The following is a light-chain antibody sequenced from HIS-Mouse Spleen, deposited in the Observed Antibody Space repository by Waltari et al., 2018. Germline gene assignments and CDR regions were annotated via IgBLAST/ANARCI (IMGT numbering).Light chain of an antibody. V-gene: IGLV1-47*01. CDR1: SSNIGSNY. CDR3: QSYDSSLSAHYV. CDR2: RNN. Sequence: QSVLTQPPSASGTPGQRVTISCSGSSSNIGSNYVYWYQQLPGTAPKLLIYRNNQRPSGVPDRFSGSKSGTSASLAITGLQAEDEADYYCQSYDSSLSAHYVFGTGTKVTVL. J-gene: IGLJ1*01.